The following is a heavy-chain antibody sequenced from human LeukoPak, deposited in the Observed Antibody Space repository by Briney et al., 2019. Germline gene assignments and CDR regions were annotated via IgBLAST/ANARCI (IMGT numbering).Heavy chain of an antibody. CDR2: ISYDGSNK. V-gene: IGHV3-30-3*01. CDR3: ARDEFLYSSRGFDY. CDR1: GFTFSSYA. J-gene: IGHJ4*02. D-gene: IGHD6-13*01. Sequence: QPGRSLRLSCAASGFTFSSYAMHWVRQAPGKGLEWVAVISYDGSNKYYADSVKGRFTISRDNSKNTLYLQMNSLRAEDTAVYYCARDEFLYSSRGFDYWGQGTLVTVSS.